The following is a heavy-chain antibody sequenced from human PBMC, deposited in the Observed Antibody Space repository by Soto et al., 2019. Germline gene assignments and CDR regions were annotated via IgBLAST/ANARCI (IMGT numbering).Heavy chain of an antibody. J-gene: IGHJ3*02. D-gene: IGHD3-22*01. CDR1: GYSISSGYY. CDR3: ARGRYYYDSSGYYFDAFDI. V-gene: IGHV4-38-2*01. CDR2: IYHSGST. Sequence: PSETLSLTCAVSGYSISSGYYWGWIRQPPGKGLEWIGSIYHSGSTYYNPSLKSRVTISVDTSKNQFSLKLSSVTAADTAVYYCARGRYYYDSSGYYFDAFDIWGQGTTVTVSS.